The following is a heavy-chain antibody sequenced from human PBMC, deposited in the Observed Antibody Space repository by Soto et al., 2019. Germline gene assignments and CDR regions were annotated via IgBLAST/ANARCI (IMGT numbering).Heavy chain of an antibody. CDR3: ARPRRPYYYCSGSYCQLDY. CDR1: GGTFSSYT. Sequence: QVQLVQSGAEVKKPGSSVKVSCKASGGTFSSYTISWVRQAPGQGLEWMGRIIPILGIANYAQKFQGRVTITADKSTSTAYMELSSLRSEDTAVYYCARPRRPYYYCSGSYCQLDYWGQVTLVTVSS. CDR2: IIPILGIA. J-gene: IGHJ4*02. V-gene: IGHV1-69*02. D-gene: IGHD3-10*01.